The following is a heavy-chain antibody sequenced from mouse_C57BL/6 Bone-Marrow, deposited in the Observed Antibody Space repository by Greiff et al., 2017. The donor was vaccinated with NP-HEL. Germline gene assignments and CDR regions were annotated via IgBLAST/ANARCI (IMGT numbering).Heavy chain of an antibody. D-gene: IGHD1-1*01. V-gene: IGHV1-50*01. CDR2: IDPSDSYT. CDR3: AREIYYYGSSYYFYY. Sequence: QVQLQQPGAELVKPGASVKLSCKASGYTFTSYWMQWVKQRPGQGLEWIGEIDPSDSYTNYNQKFKGKATLTVDTSSSTAYMQLSSLTSDDSAVYYCAREIYYYGSSYYFYYWGQGTTLTVSS. CDR1: GYTFTSYW. J-gene: IGHJ2*01.